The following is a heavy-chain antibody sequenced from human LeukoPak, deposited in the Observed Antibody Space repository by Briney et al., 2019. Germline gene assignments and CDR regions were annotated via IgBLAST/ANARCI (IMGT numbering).Heavy chain of an antibody. CDR3: TKRTFRGRERSYSDP. J-gene: IGHJ5*02. Sequence: GGSLRLSCVTSGFTFSTYGMTWVRQAPGKGPEWVSFISKSGGNTDYSDSVKGRFTVSRDNSKSTLYLQMESLRVEDTAVYYCTKRTFRGRERSYSDPWGQGTLVTVSS. CDR1: GFTFSTYG. D-gene: IGHD1-26*01. V-gene: IGHV3-23*01. CDR2: ISKSGGNT.